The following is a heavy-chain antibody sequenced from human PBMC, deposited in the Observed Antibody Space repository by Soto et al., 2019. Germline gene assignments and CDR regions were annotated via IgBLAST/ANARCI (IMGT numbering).Heavy chain of an antibody. J-gene: IGHJ4*02. D-gene: IGHD2-15*01. CDR1: GGSVSGYY. Sequence: QVQLQESGPGLVKPSEALSLTCTVSGGSVSGYYWNWIRQAPGKGLEWLGYVHYSGVTHYNPSLQTRVTMSVDTSKNRFSLRLNSVTATDTAVYYCARAPAETFDERGKGTRYLDYWGQGALVTVSS. V-gene: IGHV4-59*02. CDR3: ARAPAETFDERGKGTRYLDY. CDR2: VHYSGVT.